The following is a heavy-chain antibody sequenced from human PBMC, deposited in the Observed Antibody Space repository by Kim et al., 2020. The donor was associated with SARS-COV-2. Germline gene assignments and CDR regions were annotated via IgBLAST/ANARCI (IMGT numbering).Heavy chain of an antibody. J-gene: IGHJ4*02. Sequence: TYYADSEKGRFTISRDTSKNTLYLQMNSLSAEDTAVYYCAKDNSGWDAGNWGQGTLVTVSS. V-gene: IGHV3-23*01. D-gene: IGHD6-19*01. CDR3: AKDNSGWDAGN. CDR2: T.